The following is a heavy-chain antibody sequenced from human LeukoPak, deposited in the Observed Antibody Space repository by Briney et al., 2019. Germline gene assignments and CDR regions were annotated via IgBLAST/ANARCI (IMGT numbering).Heavy chain of an antibody. J-gene: IGHJ4*02. D-gene: IGHD3-10*01. CDR1: GDSISSSPYY. V-gene: IGHV4-39*07. CDR3: ARFQSDGVSRALSGPLEYFDY. CDR2: INHSGST. Sequence: SETLSLTCTVSGDSISSSPYYWGWIRQPPGKGLEWIGEINHSGSTNYNPSLKSRVTISVDTSKNQFSLKLSSVTAADTAVYYCARFQSDGVSRALSGPLEYFDYWGQGTLVTVSS.